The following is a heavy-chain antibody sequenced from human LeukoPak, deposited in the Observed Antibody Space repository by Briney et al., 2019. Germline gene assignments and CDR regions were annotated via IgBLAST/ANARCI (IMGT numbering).Heavy chain of an antibody. J-gene: IGHJ4*02. Sequence: GESLKISCKGSGYSFTSYWIGWVRQMPGKGLEWMGIIYPSDSDTRYRPSFQGQVTISADKSTSTAYVQWSSLKASDTAMYYCARNIGSNYFDYWGQGTLVTVSS. CDR1: GYSFTSYW. V-gene: IGHV5-51*01. CDR2: IYPSDSDT. CDR3: ARNIGSNYFDY.